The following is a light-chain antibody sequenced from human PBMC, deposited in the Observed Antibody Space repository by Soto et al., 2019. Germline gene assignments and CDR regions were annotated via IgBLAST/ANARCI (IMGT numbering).Light chain of an antibody. Sequence: AIQLTQSPSSLSASVGDKVTITCRASQGISSALAWYQQKPGKAPKLLIYDASSLESGVPSRFSGSGSGTDFTLTISSLQPEDFATYYCQQFNSYPITFGQGTRLEIK. CDR3: QQFNSYPIT. CDR2: DAS. V-gene: IGKV1-13*02. J-gene: IGKJ5*01. CDR1: QGISSA.